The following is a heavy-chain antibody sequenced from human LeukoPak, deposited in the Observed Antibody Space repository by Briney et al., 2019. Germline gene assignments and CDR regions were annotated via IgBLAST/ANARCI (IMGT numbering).Heavy chain of an antibody. CDR3: AREDWGHCSGQTCLGALDI. D-gene: IGHD2-15*01. V-gene: IGHV3-33*01. CDR2: IRYDGSKK. CDR1: GFTFSAYG. Sequence: GGSLTLSCAASGFTFSAYGMHWVRLAPGKGLEWVAAIRYDGSKKYYKDSMKGRSTVSRDNSKNTLYLQMNSLGGEDTAIYYCAREDWGHCSGQTCLGALDIWGQGTMVTVSP. J-gene: IGHJ3*02.